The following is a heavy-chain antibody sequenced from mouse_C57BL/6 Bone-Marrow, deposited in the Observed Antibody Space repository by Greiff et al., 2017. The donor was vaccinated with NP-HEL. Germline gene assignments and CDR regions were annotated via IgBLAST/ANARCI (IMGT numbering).Heavy chain of an antibody. CDR1: GYTFTSYW. CDR3: ARRDWDEYFDV. J-gene: IGHJ1*03. Sequence: QVQLQQPGTELVKPGASVKLSCKASGYTFTSYWMHWVKQRPGQGLEWIGNFNPSNGGTNYNEKFKSKATLTVDKSSSTAYMQRSSLTSEDSSVYYCARRDWDEYFDVWGTGTTVTVSS. V-gene: IGHV1-53*01. D-gene: IGHD4-1*01. CDR2: FNPSNGGT.